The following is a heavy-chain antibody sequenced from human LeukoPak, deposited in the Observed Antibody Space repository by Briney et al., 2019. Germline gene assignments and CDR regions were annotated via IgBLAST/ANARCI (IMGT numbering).Heavy chain of an antibody. J-gene: IGHJ2*01. CDR2: IYYSGST. Sequence: SETLSLTCAVYGGSFSGYYWSWIRQPPGKGLEWIGYIYYSGSTNYNPSLKSRVTISVDTSKNQFSLKLSSVTAADTAVYYCARDRYDFWSGYYSGDWYFDLWGRGTLVTVSS. CDR1: GGSFSGYY. V-gene: IGHV4-59*01. D-gene: IGHD3-3*01. CDR3: ARDRYDFWSGYYSGDWYFDL.